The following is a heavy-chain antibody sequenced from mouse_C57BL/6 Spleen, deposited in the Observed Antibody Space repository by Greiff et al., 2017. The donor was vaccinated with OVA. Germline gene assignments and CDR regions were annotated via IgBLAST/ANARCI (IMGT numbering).Heavy chain of an antibody. Sequence: QVQLQQPGAELVKPGASVKLSCKASGYTFTSYCMQGVKQRPGQGLEWSGESDPSDSYTNYNQKFKGKATLTVDTSSSTAYMQLSSLTAEDSAVYYCARAGSSLDYWGQGTTLTVSS. CDR2: SDPSDSYT. J-gene: IGHJ2*01. V-gene: IGHV1-50*01. D-gene: IGHD1-1*01. CDR1: GYTFTSYC. CDR3: ARAGSSLDY.